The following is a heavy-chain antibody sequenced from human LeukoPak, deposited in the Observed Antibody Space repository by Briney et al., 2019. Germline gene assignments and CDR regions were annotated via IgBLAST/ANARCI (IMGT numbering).Heavy chain of an antibody. V-gene: IGHV4-30-4*01. CDR1: GGSINSGDYY. CDR2: IYYSGST. CDR3: ARDETVTSEPEYFQH. Sequence: SETLSLTCTVSGGSINSGDYYWSWIRQPPGKGLEWIGYIYYSGSTYYNPSLKSRVTISVDTSKNQFSLKLSSVTAADTAVYYCARDETVTSEPEYFQHWGQGTLVTVSS. J-gene: IGHJ1*01. D-gene: IGHD4-17*01.